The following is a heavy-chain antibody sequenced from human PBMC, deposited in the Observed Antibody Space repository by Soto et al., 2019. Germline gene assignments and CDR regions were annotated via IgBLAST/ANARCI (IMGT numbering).Heavy chain of an antibody. J-gene: IGHJ6*03. D-gene: IGHD3-3*01. CDR2: IYYSGST. CDR3: ARGAIFGVVSNSYYYYYMDV. Sequence: QVQLQESGPGLVKPSETLSLTCTVSGGSISSYYWSWIRQPPGKGLEWIGHIYYSGSTNYNPSLKSRVTISVDTSKNQFSLKLSSVPAADTAVYYCARGAIFGVVSNSYYYYYMDVWGKGTTVTVSS. CDR1: GGSISSYY. V-gene: IGHV4-59*01.